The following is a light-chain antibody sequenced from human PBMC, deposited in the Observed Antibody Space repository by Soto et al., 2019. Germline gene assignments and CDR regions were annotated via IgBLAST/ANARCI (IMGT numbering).Light chain of an antibody. CDR2: AAF. CDR3: QQLNSYPLT. V-gene: IGKV1-9*01. CDR1: QGISSY. J-gene: IGKJ4*01. Sequence: DIQLTQSPSFLSASVGDRVTITCRASQGISSYLAWYQQKPGKAPKLLIYAAFTLQSGVPLMFSGSGSGTEFTLTISSLQPEDSETYYCQQLNSYPLTFGGGTKVEIK.